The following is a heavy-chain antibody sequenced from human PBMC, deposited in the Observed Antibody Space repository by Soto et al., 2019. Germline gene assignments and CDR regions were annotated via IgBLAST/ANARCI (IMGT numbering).Heavy chain of an antibody. V-gene: IGHV3-23*01. D-gene: IGHD1-1*01. J-gene: IGHJ2*01. CDR2: IHGSGGAT. CDR3: LQAEVGRRGPVPVSAFWRKRTSDL. Sequence: EKGLEWISSIHGSGGATYHADSVKGRFTISRDDSKNTLYLQMNSLRVEDTAVYFFLQAEVGRRGPVPVSAFWRKRTSDL.